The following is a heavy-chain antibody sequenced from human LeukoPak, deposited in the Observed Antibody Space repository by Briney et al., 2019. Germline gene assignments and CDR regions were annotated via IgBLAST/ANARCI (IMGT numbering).Heavy chain of an antibody. V-gene: IGHV1-2*06. CDR3: AQTGGYCSGGSCYARDY. Sequence: ASVKVSCKASGYTFTGYYMHWVRQAPGQGLEWIGRINPNSGGTNYAQKFQGRVTMTRDTSISTAYMELSRLRSDDTAVYYCAQTGGYCSGGSCYARDYWGQGTLVTVSS. CDR1: GYTFTGYY. CDR2: INPNSGGT. D-gene: IGHD2-15*01. J-gene: IGHJ4*02.